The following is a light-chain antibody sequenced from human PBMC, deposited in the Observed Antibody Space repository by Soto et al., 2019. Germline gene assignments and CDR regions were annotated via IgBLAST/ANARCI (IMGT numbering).Light chain of an antibody. V-gene: IGKV3-20*01. CDR2: GAS. CDR1: QSVSSSY. CDR3: QQYGSSPPSLT. Sequence: ESVLTQSPGTLSLSPGERATLSCRASQSVSSSYLAWYRHKPGQAPRLLIYGASSRATGIPDRFSGSGSGTDFTLTISRLEPEDFAVYYCQQYGSSPPSLTFGGGTKVEIK. J-gene: IGKJ4*01.